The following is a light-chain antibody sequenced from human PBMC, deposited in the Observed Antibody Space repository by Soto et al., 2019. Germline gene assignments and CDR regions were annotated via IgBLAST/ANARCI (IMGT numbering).Light chain of an antibody. V-gene: IGKV1-27*01. CDR3: QRYYNAPFT. CDR1: QGISSY. J-gene: IGKJ4*01. CDR2: AAS. Sequence: IRMTQSPSSLSASTGDRVPITCRASQGISSYLAWYQQKPGKAPKLLIYAASTLESGIPPRSSGSGSGTDFTLTINNLQPEDVATYYCQRYYNAPFTFGGGTKVDI.